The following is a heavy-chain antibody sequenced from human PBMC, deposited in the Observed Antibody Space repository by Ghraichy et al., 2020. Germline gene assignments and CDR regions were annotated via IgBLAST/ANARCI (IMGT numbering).Heavy chain of an antibody. V-gene: IGHV3-23*01. D-gene: IGHD1-26*01. CDR3: ANREAGNYYYMDV. CDR2: ISGSGGST. J-gene: IGHJ6*03. Sequence: GGSLRLSCAASGFTFSSYAMSWVRQAPGKGLEWVSAISGSGGSTYYADSVKGRFTISRDNSKNTLYLQMNSLRAEDTAVYYCANREAGNYYYMDVWGKGTTVTVSS. CDR1: GFTFSSYA.